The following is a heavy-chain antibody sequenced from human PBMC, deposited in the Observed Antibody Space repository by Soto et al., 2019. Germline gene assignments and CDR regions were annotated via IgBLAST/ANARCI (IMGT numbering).Heavy chain of an antibody. J-gene: IGHJ4*02. Sequence: ASVKVSCKASGYTFTSYAMHWVRQAPGQRLEWMGWINAGNGNTKYSQKFQGRVTITRDTSASTAYMELSSLRSEDTAVYYCARGLNGYLHYFDYWGQGTPLTGSS. CDR1: GYTFTSYA. D-gene: IGHD5-18*01. V-gene: IGHV1-3*01. CDR3: ARGLNGYLHYFDY. CDR2: INAGNGNT.